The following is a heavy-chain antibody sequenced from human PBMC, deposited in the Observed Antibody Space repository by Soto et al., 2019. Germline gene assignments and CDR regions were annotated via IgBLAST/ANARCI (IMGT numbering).Heavy chain of an antibody. V-gene: IGHV5-51*01. J-gene: IGHJ6*02. Sequence: GESLKISCKGSGYSFTSNWIGWVRQMPGKGLEWMGIIYPGDSDTRYSPSFQGQVTISADKSSTTAYLQWSSLKASDTAMYYCARTAAAGKYYYGVDVWGQGTTVTVSS. CDR1: GYSFTSNW. D-gene: IGHD6-13*01. CDR2: IYPGDSDT. CDR3: ARTAAAGKYYYGVDV.